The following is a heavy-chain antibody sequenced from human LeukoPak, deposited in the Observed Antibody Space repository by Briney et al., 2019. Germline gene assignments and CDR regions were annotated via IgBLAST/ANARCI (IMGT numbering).Heavy chain of an antibody. CDR1: GYTFTSYY. D-gene: IGHD6-6*01. CDR3: ARDRSLPTYSSSSDYYYYMDV. Sequence: RASVKVSCKASGYTFTSYYMHWVRQAPGQGLEWMGIINPSGGSTSYAQKFQGRVTMTRDMSTSTVYMELSSLRSEDTAVYYCARDRSLPTYSSSSDYYYYMDVWGKGTTVTVSS. V-gene: IGHV1-46*01. CDR2: INPSGGST. J-gene: IGHJ6*03.